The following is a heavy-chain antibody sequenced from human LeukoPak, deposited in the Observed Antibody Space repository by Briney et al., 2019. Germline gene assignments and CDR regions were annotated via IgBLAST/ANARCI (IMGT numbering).Heavy chain of an antibody. D-gene: IGHD4-17*01. CDR2: IKQDGSEK. CDR1: GFTFSSCW. Sequence: GGSLRLSCAASGFTFSSCWTSWVRQAPGKGLEWVASIKQDGSEKYYVDSVKGRFTISRDNAKNSQYLEMNSLRAEDTAVYYCAREGRTTVTIDYWGQGTLVTVSS. CDR3: AREGRTTVTIDY. J-gene: IGHJ4*02. V-gene: IGHV3-7*03.